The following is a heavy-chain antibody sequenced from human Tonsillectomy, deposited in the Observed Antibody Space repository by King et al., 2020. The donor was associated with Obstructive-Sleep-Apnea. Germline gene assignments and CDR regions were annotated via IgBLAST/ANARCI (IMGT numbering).Heavy chain of an antibody. CDR1: GFIFSNYA. D-gene: IGHD3-16*02. Sequence: VQSGGSLRLSCAASGFIFSNYALSWVLQAPGKGLEWVSGIVAGGGETWYADSVKGRFTIARDNPKHTVYLQMHSLMAEDTAVYSCSKDYRGSETIDYWGQGTLVTVSS. CDR2: IVAGGGET. J-gene: IGHJ4*02. CDR3: SKDYRGSETIDY. V-gene: IGHV3-23*01.